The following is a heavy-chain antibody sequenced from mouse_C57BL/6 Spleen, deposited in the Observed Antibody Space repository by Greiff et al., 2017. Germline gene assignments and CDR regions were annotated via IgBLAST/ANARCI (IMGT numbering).Heavy chain of an antibody. CDR3: ARKATVVGYAMDY. Sequence: VQLQQPGAELVKPGASVKLSCKASGYTFTSSWMHWVKQRPGQGLEWIGMIHPNSGSTTYNEKFKSKATLTVNKSSSTGYMQLSNLTSEDSAVXYCARKATVVGYAMDYWGQGTSGTVSS. CDR2: IHPNSGST. D-gene: IGHD1-1*01. V-gene: IGHV1-64*01. J-gene: IGHJ4*01. CDR1: GYTFTSSW.